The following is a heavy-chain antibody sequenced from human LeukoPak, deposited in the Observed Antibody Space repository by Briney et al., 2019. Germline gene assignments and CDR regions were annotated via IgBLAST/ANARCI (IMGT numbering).Heavy chain of an antibody. V-gene: IGHV3-64*01. Sequence: GGSLRLSCAASGFTFSSYAMHWVRQAPGKGLEYVSAISSNGGSTYYANSVKGRFTISRDNSKNTLYMQMNSLRTEDTAIYYCARDVGGATGDYWGQGTLVTVSS. D-gene: IGHD5-24*01. CDR2: ISSNGGST. J-gene: IGHJ4*02. CDR3: ARDVGGATGDY. CDR1: GFTFSSYA.